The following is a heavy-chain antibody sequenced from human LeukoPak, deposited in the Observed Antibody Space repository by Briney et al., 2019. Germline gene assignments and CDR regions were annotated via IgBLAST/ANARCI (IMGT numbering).Heavy chain of an antibody. CDR2: IYYSGST. J-gene: IGHJ4*02. CDR1: GGSISIYY. D-gene: IGHD6-19*01. CDR3: ARSSGWYIDY. Sequence: SETLSLTCTVSGGSISIYYWSWIRQPPGKGLEWIGYIYYSGSTNYNPSLKSRVTISVDTSKNQFSLKLSSVTAADTAVYYCARSSGWYIDYWGQGTLITVSS. V-gene: IGHV4-59*01.